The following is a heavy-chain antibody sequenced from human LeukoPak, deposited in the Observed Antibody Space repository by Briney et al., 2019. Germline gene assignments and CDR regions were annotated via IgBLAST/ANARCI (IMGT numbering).Heavy chain of an antibody. Sequence: SETLSLTCTVSGYSISSGYYWGWIRQPPGKGLEWIGNIYQTGSTYYNPSLKSRVTISLDTSKNQFPLKLSSVTAADTAVYYCARTWTPGGDAFDIWGQGTMVIVSS. V-gene: IGHV4-38-2*02. J-gene: IGHJ3*02. CDR3: ARTWTPGGDAFDI. CDR2: IYQTGST. CDR1: GYSISSGYY. D-gene: IGHD3/OR15-3a*01.